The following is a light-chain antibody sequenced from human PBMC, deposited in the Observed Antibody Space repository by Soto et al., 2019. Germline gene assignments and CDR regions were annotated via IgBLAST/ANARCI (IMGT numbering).Light chain of an antibody. J-gene: IGKJ1*01. CDR2: GAS. Sequence: EIVVTQSPATLSVSPGERATLSCRASQSVRSNLAWYQQKPGQAPRLLIYGASTRATGIPARFSGSGSGTEFTLIISSMQSDDSAVYYCQQYNTWLWTFGKVTKVVIK. CDR3: QQYNTWLWT. CDR1: QSVRSN. V-gene: IGKV3-15*01.